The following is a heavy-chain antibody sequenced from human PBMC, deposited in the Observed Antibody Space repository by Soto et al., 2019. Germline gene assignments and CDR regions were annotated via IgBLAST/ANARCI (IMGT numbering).Heavy chain of an antibody. CDR1: GFTFSSYG. Sequence: QVQLVESGGGVVQPGRSLRLSCAASGFTFSSYGMHWVRQAPGKGLEWVAVIWYDGSNKYYADSVKGRFTISSDNSKNTLYLQMNSLRGEDTAVYYCAREYYDFWSGYYMAPDYWGQGTLVTVSS. V-gene: IGHV3-33*01. J-gene: IGHJ4*02. D-gene: IGHD3-3*01. CDR3: AREYYDFWSGYYMAPDY. CDR2: IWYDGSNK.